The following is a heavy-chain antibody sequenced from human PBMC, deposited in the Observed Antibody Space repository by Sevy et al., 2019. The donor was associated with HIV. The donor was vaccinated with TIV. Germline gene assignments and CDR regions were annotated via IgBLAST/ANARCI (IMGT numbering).Heavy chain of an antibody. CDR1: GFTFDYYW. D-gene: IGHD4-17*01. J-gene: IGHJ4*02. Sequence: GGSLRLSCAASGFTFDYYWMTWVRQAPGTGLEWVANIKYDGSEKYYVDSVKGRFTISRDNANNSLYLQMNSLRAEDTAVYYCARDLAHGSEDYGDYYFDFWGQGTLVTVSS. CDR3: ARDLAHGSEDYGDYYFDF. CDR2: IKYDGSEK. V-gene: IGHV3-7*01.